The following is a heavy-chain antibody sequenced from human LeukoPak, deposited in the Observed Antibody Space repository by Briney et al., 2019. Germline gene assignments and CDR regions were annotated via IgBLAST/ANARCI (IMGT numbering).Heavy chain of an antibody. V-gene: IGHV4-4*07. D-gene: IGHD6-19*01. CDR2: VFTSGST. CDR3: AGDALGIAVAGVFDH. Sequence: SETLSLTCPVAGGSISSYYWSWIRQPAGKVLEWIGRVFTSGSTNYNPSLKSRVTMSVDTSKTQFSLKLSSVTAADTAVYYCAGDALGIAVAGVFDHWGQGTLVTVSS. J-gene: IGHJ4*02. CDR1: GGSISSYY.